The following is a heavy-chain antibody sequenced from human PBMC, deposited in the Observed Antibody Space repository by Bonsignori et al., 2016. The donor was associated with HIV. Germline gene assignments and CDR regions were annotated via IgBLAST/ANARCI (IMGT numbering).Heavy chain of an antibody. CDR2: VGFTGTYK. D-gene: IGHD3-16*01. CDR1: GFIFDNYG. V-gene: IGHV3-30*02. Sequence: QEQLVESGGGVVQPGGSLTLSCTASGFIFDNYGIHWVRQAPGKGLEWVTFVGFTGTYKAYAKLREGPIHHFQSSSRNTVFLQMNSLRPEDTALYYCTKGDARPARNNPFDIWGHGTMVSVSS. J-gene: IGHJ3*02. CDR3: TKGDARPARNNPFDI.